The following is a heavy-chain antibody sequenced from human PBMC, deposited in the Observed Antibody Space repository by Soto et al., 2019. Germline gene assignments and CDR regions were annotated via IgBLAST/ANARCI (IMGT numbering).Heavy chain of an antibody. D-gene: IGHD2-15*01. CDR1: GFTFGSYA. V-gene: IGHV3-23*01. Sequence: PGGSLRLSCGAYGFTFGSYAMSWVRQAPGTGLEWVSAISGSGGGTYYADSVKGRFTISRDNSKHTLYLQMKSLRAEDTAVYYYGEVHILVVVAATFYYCGQGTQVPVS. J-gene: IGHJ4*02. CDR3: GEVHILVVVAATFYY. CDR2: ISGSGGGT.